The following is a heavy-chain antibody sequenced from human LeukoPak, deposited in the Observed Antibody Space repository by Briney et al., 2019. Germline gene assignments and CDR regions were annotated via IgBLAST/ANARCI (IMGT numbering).Heavy chain of an antibody. V-gene: IGHV4-4*02. D-gene: IGHD3-22*01. CDR2: IYHSGST. CDR3: ARHAYYYDNSGYHHYFDY. J-gene: IGHJ4*02. Sequence: SETLSLTCAVSGGSISSSNWWSWVRQPPGKGLEWIGEIYHSGSTNYNPSLKSRVTISVDTSKNQFSLKLSSVTAADTAVYYCARHAYYYDNSGYHHYFDYWGQGTLVTVSS. CDR1: GGSISSSNW.